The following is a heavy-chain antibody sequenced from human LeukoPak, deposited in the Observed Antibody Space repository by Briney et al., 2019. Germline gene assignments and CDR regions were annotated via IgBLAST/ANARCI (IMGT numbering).Heavy chain of an antibody. D-gene: IGHD3-22*01. J-gene: IGHJ4*02. Sequence: SETLSLTCTVSGGSNSSYYWSWIRQPPGKGLEWIGYIYDSGSANYNPSLKSRVTISVDMPKNHFSLKLTSVTAADTAIYYCARAPYYYDSGGYWSKPRYFDYWGQGVPVTVSS. CDR1: GGSNSSYY. V-gene: IGHV4-59*01. CDR3: ARAPYYYDSGGYWSKPRYFDY. CDR2: IYDSGSA.